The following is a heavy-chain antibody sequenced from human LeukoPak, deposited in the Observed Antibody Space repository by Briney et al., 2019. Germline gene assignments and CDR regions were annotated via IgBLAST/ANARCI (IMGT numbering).Heavy chain of an antibody. V-gene: IGHV3-30*04. Sequence: GGSLRLSCAASGFTFSSYAMHWVRQAPGKGLEWVAVISYDGSNKYYADSVKGRFTISRDNSKNTLYLQMNSLRAEDTAVYYCARVIELSRLYYFDYWGQGTLVTVSS. CDR3: ARVIELSRLYYFDY. CDR2: ISYDGSNK. D-gene: IGHD3-16*02. J-gene: IGHJ4*02. CDR1: GFTFSSYA.